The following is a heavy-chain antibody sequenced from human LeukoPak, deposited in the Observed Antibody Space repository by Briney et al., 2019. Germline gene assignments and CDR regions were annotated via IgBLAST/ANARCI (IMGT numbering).Heavy chain of an antibody. Sequence: GESLKISCKGSGNSFSNYWIGWVRQLPGRGLEWMGIIYPGDSDARYSPSFQGQVTISADKSISTAYLQWSSLKASDTAMYYCARRRDLYSGSYYPFDYWGQGTLVTVSS. CDR3: ARRRDLYSGSYYPFDY. CDR1: GNSFSNYW. CDR2: IYPGDSDA. D-gene: IGHD1-26*01. J-gene: IGHJ4*02. V-gene: IGHV5-51*01.